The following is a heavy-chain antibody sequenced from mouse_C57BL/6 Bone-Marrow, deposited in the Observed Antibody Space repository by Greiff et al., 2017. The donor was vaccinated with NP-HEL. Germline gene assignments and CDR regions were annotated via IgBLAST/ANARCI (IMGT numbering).Heavy chain of an antibody. D-gene: IGHD1-1*01. CDR3: ARRGRQYYGSRGFDY. CDR2: IYPGDGDT. Sequence: QVQLQQSGPELVKPGASVKISCKASGYAFSSSWMNWVKQRPGKGLEWIGRIYPGDGDTNYNGTFKGKATLTAEKSSSTAYMQLSSLTSEDSAVYFCARRGRQYYGSRGFDYWGQGTTLTVSS. J-gene: IGHJ2*01. V-gene: IGHV1-82*01. CDR1: GYAFSSSW.